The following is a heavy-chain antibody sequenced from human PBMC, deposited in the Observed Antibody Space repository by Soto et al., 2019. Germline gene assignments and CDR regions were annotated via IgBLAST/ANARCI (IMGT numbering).Heavy chain of an antibody. Sequence: PSETLSLTCAVSDFSISSGHYWGWIRQPPGKGLEWIGSIYHSGTTYNNPSLKSRVTMSVDKSKNQFSLNLNSVTAADTAVYYCARGRNSRTEYCGTDSCAWFDPWGQGTLVTVSS. J-gene: IGHJ5*02. CDR1: DFSISSGHY. CDR3: ARGRNSRTEYCGTDSCAWFDP. D-gene: IGHD2-21*01. CDR2: IYHSGTT. V-gene: IGHV4-38-2*01.